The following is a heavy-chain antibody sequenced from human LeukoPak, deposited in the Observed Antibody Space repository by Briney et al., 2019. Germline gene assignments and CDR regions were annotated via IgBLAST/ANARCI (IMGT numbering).Heavy chain of an antibody. CDR2: IYSGGST. D-gene: IGHD3-9*01. V-gene: IGHV3-66*01. CDR1: GFTVSSNY. CDR3: ARVMANYDILTGYYEGGFDP. J-gene: IGHJ5*02. Sequence: GGSLRLSCAASGFTVSSNYMSWVRQAPGKGLEWVSVIYSGGSTYYADSVKGRFTISRDNSKNTLYLQMNSLRAEDTAVYYCARVMANYDILTGYYEGGFDPWGQGTLVTVSS.